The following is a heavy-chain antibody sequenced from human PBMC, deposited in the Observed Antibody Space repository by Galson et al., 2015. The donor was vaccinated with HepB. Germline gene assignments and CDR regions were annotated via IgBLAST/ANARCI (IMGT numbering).Heavy chain of an antibody. V-gene: IGHV1-2*02. Sequence: SVKVSYKASGYTFTGYYIHWVRQAPGQGLEWMGWINPNSGGTNSAQKFQGRVTMTRDTSTTTAYMELSSLRSDDTAVYFCARPSSYYDTTGFYLYYYFDLWGRGTLVTVSS. CDR1: GYTFTGYY. D-gene: IGHD3-22*01. J-gene: IGHJ2*01. CDR2: INPNSGGT. CDR3: ARPSSYYDTTGFYLYYYFDL.